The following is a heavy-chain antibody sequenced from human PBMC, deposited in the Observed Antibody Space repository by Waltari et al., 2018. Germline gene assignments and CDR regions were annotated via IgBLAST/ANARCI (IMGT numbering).Heavy chain of an antibody. J-gene: IGHJ4*02. D-gene: IGHD5-18*01. CDR3: ARDRGGYRYGRTFDY. CDR2: IYTRGST. Sequence: QVQLQESGPGLVKPSQTLSLTCTVSGGSISSGTFYWSWIRQPAGRRLAWVGYIYTRGSTNYNPSLKSRVTISVDTSKNQFSLKLNSVTAADTAVYYCARDRGGYRYGRTFDYWGQGTLVTVSS. V-gene: IGHV4-61*09. CDR1: GGSISSGTFY.